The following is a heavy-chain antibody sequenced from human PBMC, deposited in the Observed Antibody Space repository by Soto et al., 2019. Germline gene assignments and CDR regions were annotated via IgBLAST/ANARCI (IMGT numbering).Heavy chain of an antibody. D-gene: IGHD1-26*01. V-gene: IGHV3-72*01. Sequence: EVQLVESGGGLVQPGGSLRLSCAASGFTFSDHYMDWVRQAPGKGLEWVARSRNRVNSHTTEYAASVKGRFTISRDESKRSQYLEKSGLKIEETAVYYCPGGLLGGAPSYPFHGMHVWGQGTTVTVSS. CDR2: SRNRVNSHTT. J-gene: IGHJ6*01. CDR3: PGGLLGGAPSYPFHGMHV. CDR1: GFTFSDHY.